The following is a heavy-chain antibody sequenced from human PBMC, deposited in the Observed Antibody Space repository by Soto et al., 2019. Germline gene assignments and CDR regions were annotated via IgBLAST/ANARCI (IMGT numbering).Heavy chain of an antibody. CDR3: ARGGSYYVGYYYYGMDV. CDR1: GGTFSSYA. V-gene: IGHV1-69*06. D-gene: IGHD1-26*01. J-gene: IGHJ6*02. CDR2: IIPIFGTA. Sequence: ASVKVSCKASGGTFSSYAISWVRQAPGQGLEWMGGIIPIFGTANYAQKFQGRVTITADKSTSTAYMELSSLRSEDTAVYYCARGGSYYVGYYYYGMDVWGQGTTVTVSS.